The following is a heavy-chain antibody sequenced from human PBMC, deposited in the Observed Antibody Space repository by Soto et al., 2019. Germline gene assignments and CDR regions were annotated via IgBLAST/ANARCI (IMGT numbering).Heavy chain of an antibody. J-gene: IGHJ6*02. CDR2: IWYDGSNK. Sequence: QVQLVESGGGVVQPGRSLRLSCAASGCTFSSYGMHWVRQAPGKGLEWVAGIWYDGSNKYYADSVKGRFTIPRDNSTNTLYLQMDSLRAEDTAVYYCARVERLLEWLQSPQPSPYYYYGMDVWGQGTTVTVSS. CDR1: GCTFSSYG. CDR3: ARVERLLEWLQSPQPSPYYYYGMDV. V-gene: IGHV3-33*01. D-gene: IGHD3-3*01.